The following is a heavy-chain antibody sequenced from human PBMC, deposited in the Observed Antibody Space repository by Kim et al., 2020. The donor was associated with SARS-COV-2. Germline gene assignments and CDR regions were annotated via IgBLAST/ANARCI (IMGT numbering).Heavy chain of an antibody. J-gene: IGHJ5*02. CDR1: GYTFTSYG. CDR2: ISAYNGNT. CDR3: ARDYDFWSGYYSGGGWFDP. V-gene: IGHV1-18*01. D-gene: IGHD3-3*01. Sequence: ASVKVSCKASGYTFTSYGISWVRQAPGQGLEWMGWISAYNGNTNYAQKLQGRVTMTTDTSTSTAYMELRSLRSDDTAVYYCARDYDFWSGYYSGGGWFDPWGQGTLVTVSS.